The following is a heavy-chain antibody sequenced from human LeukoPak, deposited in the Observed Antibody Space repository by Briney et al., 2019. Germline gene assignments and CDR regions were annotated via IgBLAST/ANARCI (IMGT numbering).Heavy chain of an antibody. V-gene: IGHV4-59*12. Sequence: SETLSLTCTVSGGSISSYYWSWIRQPPGKGLEWIGYIYYSGSTYYNPSLKSRVTISVDTSKNQFSLKLSSVTAADTAVYYCASSTYYYDSSGYSYYFDYWGQGTLVTVSS. D-gene: IGHD3-22*01. CDR3: ASSTYYYDSSGYSYYFDY. CDR1: GGSISSYY. J-gene: IGHJ4*02. CDR2: IYYSGST.